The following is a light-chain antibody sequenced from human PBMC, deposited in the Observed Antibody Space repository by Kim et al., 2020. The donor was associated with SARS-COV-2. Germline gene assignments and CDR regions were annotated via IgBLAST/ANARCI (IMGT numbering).Light chain of an antibody. J-gene: IGKJ4*01. CDR1: KSVRNN. CDR3: QQYNSWPPLT. CDR2: GAS. V-gene: IGKV3-15*01. Sequence: GERATLSCRASKSVRNNVAWYQQKPGMHPRLIIYGASTRATGIPARFSGSESGTEFTLTISSRKSEDFAVFYCQQYNSWPPLTFGGGTKVDIK.